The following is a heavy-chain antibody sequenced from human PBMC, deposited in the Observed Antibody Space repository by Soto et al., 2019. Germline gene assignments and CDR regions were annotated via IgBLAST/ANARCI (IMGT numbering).Heavy chain of an antibody. CDR3: ARVERLYSSSWPHDAFDI. CDR2: IIPILGIA. Sequence: SVKVSCKASGGTFRSYTISWVRQAPGQGLEWMGRIIPILGIANYAQKFQGRVTITADKSTSTAYMELSSLRSEDTAVYYCARVERLYSSSWPHDAFDIWGQGTMVTVSS. D-gene: IGHD6-13*01. CDR1: GGTFRSYT. J-gene: IGHJ3*02. V-gene: IGHV1-69*02.